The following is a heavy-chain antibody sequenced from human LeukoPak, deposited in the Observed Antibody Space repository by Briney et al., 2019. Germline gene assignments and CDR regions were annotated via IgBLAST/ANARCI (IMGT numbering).Heavy chain of an antibody. V-gene: IGHV3-48*02. D-gene: IGHD3-10*01. CDR2: ISSSSTM. CDR1: GFTFSSYS. J-gene: IGHJ4*02. Sequence: GGSLRLSCAASGFTFSSYSMNWVSQAPGKGLEWVSYISSSSTMYYADSVKGRFTISRDNAKNSLYLQMNSLRDEDTAVYYCARAILPDGSGSCYFDYWGQGTLVTVSS. CDR3: ARAILPDGSGSCYFDY.